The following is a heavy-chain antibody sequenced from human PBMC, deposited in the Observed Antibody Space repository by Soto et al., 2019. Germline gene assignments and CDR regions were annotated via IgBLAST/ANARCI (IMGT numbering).Heavy chain of an antibody. CDR2: INHSGST. Sequence: PSETLSLTCAVYGGSFSGYYWSWIRQPPGKGLEWIGEINHSGSTNYNPSLKSRVTISVDTSKNQFSLKLSSVTAADTAVYYCARVRVLRYFDWLTRRGGDYYYYYGMDVWGQGTTVTVSS. CDR1: GGSFSGYY. V-gene: IGHV4-34*01. CDR3: ARVRVLRYFDWLTRRGGDYYYYYGMDV. J-gene: IGHJ6*02. D-gene: IGHD3-9*01.